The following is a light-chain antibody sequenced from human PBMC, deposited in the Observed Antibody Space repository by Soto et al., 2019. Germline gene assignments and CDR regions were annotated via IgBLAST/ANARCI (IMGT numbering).Light chain of an antibody. CDR1: SSNIGAGYD. CDR2: GNN. CDR3: QSYDSSMSGPYV. J-gene: IGLJ1*01. V-gene: IGLV1-40*01. Sequence: QSVLTQPPSLSGAPGQRVIISCTGSSSNIGAGYDVHWYQQLPGTTPKLLIYGNNNRPSGVPERFSGSKSGTSASLAITGIQAEDEADYYCQSYDSSMSGPYVFGAGTKVTVL.